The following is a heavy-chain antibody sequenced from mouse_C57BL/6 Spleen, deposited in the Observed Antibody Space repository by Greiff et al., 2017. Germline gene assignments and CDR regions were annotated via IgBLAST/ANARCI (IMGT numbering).Heavy chain of an antibody. J-gene: IGHJ2*01. CDR3: TGYYGSSYEGDS. D-gene: IGHD1-1*01. CDR2: LRNKANNHAT. CDR1: GFTFSDAW. V-gene: IGHV6-6*01. Sequence: EVKLVESGGGLLQPGGSMKLSCAASGFTFSDAWMDWVRLSPEKGLAWVAELRNKANNHATYYAESVKGRFTISRDDSKSSVYLQMNSLRAEDTGIYYCTGYYGSSYEGDSWGQGTTLTVSS.